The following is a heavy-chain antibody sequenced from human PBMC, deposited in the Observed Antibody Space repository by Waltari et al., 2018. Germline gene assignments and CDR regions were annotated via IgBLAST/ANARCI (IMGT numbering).Heavy chain of an antibody. Sequence: EVQMVESGRGLVQPGGSLTLSCSVSGFAFSSHWMSWFRQAPGKGLEWVANIKQDGSEIYYVDSVKGRFTISRDNAKNSLYLQMNSLTTEDTAVYYCAGGGGFLCDIWGQGTLVTVSS. D-gene: IGHD3-3*01. CDR3: AGGGGFLCDI. CDR1: GFAFSSHW. J-gene: IGHJ3*02. V-gene: IGHV3-7*01. CDR2: IKQDGSEI.